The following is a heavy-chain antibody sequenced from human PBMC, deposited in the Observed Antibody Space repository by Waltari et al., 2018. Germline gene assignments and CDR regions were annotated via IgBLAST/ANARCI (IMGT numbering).Heavy chain of an antibody. CDR1: GGSFSGYY. V-gene: IGHV4-34*01. CDR3: ARGRRYDYVWGRRDAFDI. CDR2: INHSGST. J-gene: IGHJ3*02. Sequence: QVQLQQWGAGLLKPSETLSLTCAVYGGSFSGYYWSWIRQPPGKGLEWIGEINHSGSTNYNPSLKSRVTISVDTSKNQFSLKLSSVTAADTAVYYCARGRRYDYVWGRRDAFDIWGQGTMVTVSS. D-gene: IGHD3-16*01.